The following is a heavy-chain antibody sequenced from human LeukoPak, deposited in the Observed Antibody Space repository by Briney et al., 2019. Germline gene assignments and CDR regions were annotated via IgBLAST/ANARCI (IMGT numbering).Heavy chain of an antibody. CDR1: GFTFSSYW. J-gene: IGHJ4*02. D-gene: IGHD1-26*01. Sequence: GGSLRLSCAASGFTFSSYWMSWVRQAPGKGLEWVSVIYSGGSTYYADSVKGRFTISRDNSKNTLYLQMNSLRAEDTAVYYCARDHGSYPGPVAYWGQGTLVTVSS. CDR2: IYSGGST. V-gene: IGHV3-66*01. CDR3: ARDHGSYPGPVAY.